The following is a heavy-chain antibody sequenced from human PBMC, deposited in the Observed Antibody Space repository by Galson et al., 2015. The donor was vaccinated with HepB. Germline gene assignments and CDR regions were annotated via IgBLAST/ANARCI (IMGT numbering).Heavy chain of an antibody. CDR1: GYTFTDYY. Sequence: SVKVSCKASGYTFTDYYIHWVRQAPGQGLEWMGWINPNSGGTNFAQKFQGRVTMTRDTSISTTSMELSRLRSDDTAMYYCARGSSNGGYCRSTSCYTRRGLGYWGQGTLVTVSS. J-gene: IGHJ4*02. D-gene: IGHD2-2*02. CDR3: ARGSSNGGYCRSTSCYTRRGLGY. V-gene: IGHV1-2*02. CDR2: INPNSGGT.